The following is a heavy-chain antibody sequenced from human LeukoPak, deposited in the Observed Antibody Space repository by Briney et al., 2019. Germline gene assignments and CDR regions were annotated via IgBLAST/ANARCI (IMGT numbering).Heavy chain of an antibody. J-gene: IGHJ5*02. CDR3: ARFGVRLNWFDP. Sequence: PGGSLRLSCAASGFTFSNYWMNWVRQAPGKGLEWVANIKQDGSEKYYVDSVKGRFTISRDNTKNSLYLQMNSLRAEDTAVYYCARFGVRLNWFDPWGQGTLVTVSS. V-gene: IGHV3-7*01. CDR2: IKQDGSEK. CDR1: GFTFSNYW. D-gene: IGHD3-10*01.